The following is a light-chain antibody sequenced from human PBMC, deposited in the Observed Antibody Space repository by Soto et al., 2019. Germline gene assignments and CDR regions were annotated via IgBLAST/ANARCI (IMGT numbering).Light chain of an antibody. CDR3: LQDFNYPLT. CDR1: RDVGSD. CDR2: AAS. Sequence: TQMNQSPLSLSASVGEKIIITCRASRDVGSDVSWYQQKPGQAPKLVIYAASNLYTGVPSRFSGSGFGTDFTLTISSLQPEDSATYYCLQDFNYPLTFGGGTKVDIK. V-gene: IGKV1-6*01. J-gene: IGKJ4*01.